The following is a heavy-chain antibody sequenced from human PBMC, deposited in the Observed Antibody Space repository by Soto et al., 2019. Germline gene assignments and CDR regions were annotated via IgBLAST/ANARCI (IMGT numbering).Heavy chain of an antibody. V-gene: IGHV4-34*01. CDR2: INHSGST. J-gene: IGHJ4*02. CDR1: GGSFSGYY. Sequence: SETLSLTCAVYGGSFSGYYWTWIRQPPGTGLEWIGEINHSGSTNYNPSLKSRVTISVDRSKNQFSLKLSSVTAADTAVYYCARSPEATVTAFDYWGQGTLVTVSS. D-gene: IGHD4-17*01. CDR3: ARSPEATVTAFDY.